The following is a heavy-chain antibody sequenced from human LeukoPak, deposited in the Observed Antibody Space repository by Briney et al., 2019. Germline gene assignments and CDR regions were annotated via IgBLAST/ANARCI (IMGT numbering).Heavy chain of an antibody. Sequence: SETLSLTCAVYGGSFSGYYWSWIRQPPGKGLEWIGEINHSGSTNYNPSLKSRVTISVDTSKNQFSLKLSSVTAADTAVYYCARVRDIVVVPAAYYGMDVWGKGTTVTVSS. V-gene: IGHV4-34*01. D-gene: IGHD2-2*01. CDR1: GGSFSGYY. J-gene: IGHJ6*04. CDR2: INHSGST. CDR3: ARVRDIVVVPAAYYGMDV.